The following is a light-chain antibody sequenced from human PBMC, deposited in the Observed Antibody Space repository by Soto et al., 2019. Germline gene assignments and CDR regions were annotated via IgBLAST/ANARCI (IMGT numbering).Light chain of an antibody. Sequence: DIQVTQSPPSMAASVGDRVTITCRASQDIGNWMTWYQQKPGKAPKLLIYSASTLVRGVPSRFSGSGSGTEFTLTISGLQPEDSLTYYRQQAKSFPITFGQGTRLEIK. CDR1: QDIGNW. V-gene: IGKV1-12*01. CDR3: QQAKSFPIT. CDR2: SAS. J-gene: IGKJ5*01.